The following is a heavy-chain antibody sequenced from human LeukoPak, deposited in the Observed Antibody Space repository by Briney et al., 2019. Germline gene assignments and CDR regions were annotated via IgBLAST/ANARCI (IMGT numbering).Heavy chain of an antibody. V-gene: IGHV4-34*01. J-gene: IGHJ6*02. CDR3: ASARGYSSSTSCSGGYYYYGMDV. CDR2: INHSGST. CDR1: GGSFSGYY. Sequence: SETLSLTCAVYGGSFSGYYWSWIRQPPGKGLEWIGEINHSGSTNYNPSLKSRVTISVDTSKNQFSLKLSSVTAADTAVYYCASARGYSSSTSCSGGYYYYGMDVWGQGTTVTVSS. D-gene: IGHD2-2*01.